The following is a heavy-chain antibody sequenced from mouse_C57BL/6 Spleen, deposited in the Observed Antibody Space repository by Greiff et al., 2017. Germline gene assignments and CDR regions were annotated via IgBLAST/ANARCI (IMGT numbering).Heavy chain of an antibody. V-gene: IGHV5-17*01. CDR3: ARERRYYYTWFAY. CDR1: GFTFSDYG. J-gene: IGHJ3*01. D-gene: IGHD1-1*01. Sequence: VQGVESGGGLVKPGGSLKLSCAASGFTFSDYGMHWVRQAPEKGLEWVAYISRGSSTIYNADTVKGRFPISSDNAKNTLFQQMTSLRSEDTAMYYCARERRYYYTWFAYGGQGTLVTVSA. CDR2: ISRGSSTI.